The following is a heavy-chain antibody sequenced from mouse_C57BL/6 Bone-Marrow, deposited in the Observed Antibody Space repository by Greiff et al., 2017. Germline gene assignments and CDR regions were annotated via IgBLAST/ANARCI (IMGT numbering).Heavy chain of an antibody. V-gene: IGHV14-4*01. J-gene: IGHJ3*02. D-gene: IGHD1-1*01. Sequence: VQLQQSGAELVRPGASVKLSCTASGFNIKDDYMHWVKQRPEQGLEWIGWIDPENGDTEYASKFQGKATITADPSSNTAYLQLSSLTSEDTAVYYCTTYDYYGGWGQGTLVTVSA. CDR2: IDPENGDT. CDR3: TTYDYYGG. CDR1: GFNIKDDY.